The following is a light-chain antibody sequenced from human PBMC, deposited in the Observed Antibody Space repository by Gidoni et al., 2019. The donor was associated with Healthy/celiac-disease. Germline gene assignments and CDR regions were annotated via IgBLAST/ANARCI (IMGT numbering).Light chain of an antibody. Sequence: ELVMTQSPATLSVSPGERATLSCRASQCVSSNLAWYQQKPGQAPRLLIYGASTRATGIPARFSGSGSGTEFTLTISSLQSEDFAVYYCQQYNNWPPYTFGQGTKLEIK. CDR3: QQYNNWPPYT. CDR2: GAS. CDR1: QCVSSN. V-gene: IGKV3-15*01. J-gene: IGKJ2*01.